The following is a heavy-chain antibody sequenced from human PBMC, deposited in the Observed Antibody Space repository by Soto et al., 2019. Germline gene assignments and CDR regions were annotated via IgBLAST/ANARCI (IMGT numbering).Heavy chain of an antibody. CDR2: ISTYNVNT. CDR3: ARAAYSTSWLGLLGTGAHGVEIDY. Sequence: QIQLVQSGTEVKKPGATVRVSCKASGYTFISYGISWVRQAPGQGLEWMGWISTYNVNTNYAQKFQGRVTVAPDTSTSTAHMELRSRSPDDTAVYYCARAAYSTSWLGLLGTGAHGVEIDYWGQGTQVTVSS. D-gene: IGHD6-13*01. J-gene: IGHJ4*02. CDR1: GYTFISYG. V-gene: IGHV1-18*01.